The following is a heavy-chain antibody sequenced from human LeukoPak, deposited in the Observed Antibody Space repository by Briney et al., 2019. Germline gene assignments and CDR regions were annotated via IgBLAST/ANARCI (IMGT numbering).Heavy chain of an antibody. CDR2: ISWNSGSI. D-gene: IGHD3-16*01. V-gene: IGHV3-9*01. Sequence: GGSLRLSCATSGFTFDDYAMHWVRQAPGKGLEWVSGISWNSGSIGYADSVKGRFTISRDNAKNSLYLQMNSLRAEDTALYYCAKATPAFTKPDYLDAFDIWGQGTMVTVSS. CDR1: GFTFDDYA. J-gene: IGHJ3*02. CDR3: AKATPAFTKPDYLDAFDI.